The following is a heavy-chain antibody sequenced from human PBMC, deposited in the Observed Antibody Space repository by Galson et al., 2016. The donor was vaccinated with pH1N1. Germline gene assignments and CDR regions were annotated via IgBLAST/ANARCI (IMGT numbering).Heavy chain of an antibody. D-gene: IGHD3-16*01. CDR1: DDSISNPIYN. CDR3: ARDKGRLGAPDY. CDR2: IYKSGSS. Sequence: LSLTCTVSDDSISNPIYNWGWIRQPPGKGLEWIGSIYKSGSSYYNPSLKGRVTISLDTSKNQFSLKLTSLTAADTAVYYCARDKGRLGAPDYWGQGTLVTVSS. J-gene: IGHJ4*02. V-gene: IGHV4-39*07.